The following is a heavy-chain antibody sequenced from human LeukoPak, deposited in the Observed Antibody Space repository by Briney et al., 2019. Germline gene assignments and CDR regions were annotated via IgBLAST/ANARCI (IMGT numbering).Heavy chain of an antibody. D-gene: IGHD5-24*01. J-gene: IGHJ4*02. V-gene: IGHV5-51*01. CDR3: ARPLDMATVGGFGY. Sequence: GGSRKISCKGSGYRFDSYWIGWVRQMPGKGLEWMGIIYGSDSEIRYSPAFEGQVTISADKSISTAYLQWSSLKASDTAMYFCARPLDMATVGGFGYWGQGTLVTVSS. CDR1: GYRFDSYW. CDR2: IYGSDSEI.